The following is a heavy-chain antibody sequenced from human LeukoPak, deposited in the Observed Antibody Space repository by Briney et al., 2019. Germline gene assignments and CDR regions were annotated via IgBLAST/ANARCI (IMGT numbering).Heavy chain of an antibody. CDR2: INHSGST. D-gene: IGHD3-9*01. J-gene: IGHJ2*01. Sequence: PETLSLTCAVYGGSFSGYYWSWIRQPPGKGLEWIGEINHSGSTNYNPSLKSRVTISVDTSKNQFSLKLSSVTAADTAVYYCARSTGPLRYFDWPQGYFDLWGRGTLVTVSS. CDR1: GGSFSGYY. V-gene: IGHV4-34*01. CDR3: ARSTGPLRYFDWPQGYFDL.